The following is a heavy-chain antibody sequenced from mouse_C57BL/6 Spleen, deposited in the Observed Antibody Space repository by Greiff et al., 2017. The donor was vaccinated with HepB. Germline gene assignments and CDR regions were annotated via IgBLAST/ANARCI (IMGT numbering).Heavy chain of an antibody. CDR3: ARPLNWDFLFDY. J-gene: IGHJ2*01. V-gene: IGHV14-2*01. CDR1: GFNIKDYY. Sequence: VHVKQSGAELVKPGASVKLSCTASGFNIKDYYMHWVKQRTEQGLEWIGRIDPEDGETKYAPKFQGKATITADTSSNTAYLQLSSLTSEDTAVYYCARPLNWDFLFDYWGQGTTLTVSS. CDR2: IDPEDGET. D-gene: IGHD4-1*01.